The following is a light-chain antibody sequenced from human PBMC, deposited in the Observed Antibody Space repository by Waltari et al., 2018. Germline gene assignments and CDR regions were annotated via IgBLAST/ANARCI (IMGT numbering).Light chain of an antibody. CDR1: QSVLSNNQNY. CDR3: QQYLTIPYT. J-gene: IGKJ2*01. Sequence: DFVMTQSPDSLAVSLGERATINCRSSQSVLSNNQNYLAWYQQKPGQPPKLLIYWASTRASGVPDRFGGSGSGTDFTLTISSLQAEDVAVYYCQQYLTIPYTFGQGTKLEIK. V-gene: IGKV4-1*01. CDR2: WAS.